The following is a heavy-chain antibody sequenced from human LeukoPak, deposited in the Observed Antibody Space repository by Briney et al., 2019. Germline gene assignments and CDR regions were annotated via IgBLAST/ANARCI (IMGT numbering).Heavy chain of an antibody. J-gene: IGHJ4*02. CDR3: AKVGDYYGSGKYSNFDY. CDR2: ISGSGSTT. Sequence: PGGSLRLSCAASGFTFSSYAMTWVRQAPGKGLEWVSAISGSGSTTYYADSVKGRFTISRDNSKNTLYQQMSSLRAEDTAVYYCAKVGDYYGSGKYSNFDYWGQGTLVTVSS. CDR1: GFTFSSYA. V-gene: IGHV3-23*01. D-gene: IGHD3-10*01.